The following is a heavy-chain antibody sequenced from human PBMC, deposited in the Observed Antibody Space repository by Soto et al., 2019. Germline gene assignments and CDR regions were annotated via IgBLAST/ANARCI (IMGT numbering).Heavy chain of an antibody. CDR3: ARGRSPGGLGYYGMDV. CDR1: GGPFISYA. Sequence: SVKGSCNASGGPFISYAIIWVRQAPGQGLEWMGGIIPIFGTANYAQKFQGRVTITADESTSTAYMELSSLRSEDTAVYYCARGRSPGGLGYYGMDVCGQGTTVTVSS. J-gene: IGHJ6*02. CDR2: IIPIFGTA. D-gene: IGHD3-10*01. V-gene: IGHV1-69*13.